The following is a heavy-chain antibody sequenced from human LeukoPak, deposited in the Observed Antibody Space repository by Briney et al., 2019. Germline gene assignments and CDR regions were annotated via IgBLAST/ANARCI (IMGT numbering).Heavy chain of an antibody. CDR3: VVTGNWFDP. CDR1: GFTFSIYA. D-gene: IGHD3-3*01. CDR2: ISGSGGST. V-gene: IGHV3-23*01. Sequence: GGSLRLSCAASGFTFSIYAMSWVRQAPGKGLEWVSAISGSGGSTYYADSVKGRFTISRDNSKNTLYLQMNSLRAEDTAVYFGVVTGNWFDPWGQGTLVTVSS. J-gene: IGHJ5*02.